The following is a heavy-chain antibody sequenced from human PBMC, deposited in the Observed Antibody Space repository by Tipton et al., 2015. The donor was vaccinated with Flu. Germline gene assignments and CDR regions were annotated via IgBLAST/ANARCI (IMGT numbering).Heavy chain of an antibody. CDR3: ARRDYRNYVSEPKNWFDP. D-gene: IGHD4-11*01. Sequence: TLSLTCTVSGYSITSGYYWGWIRQPPGQGLEWIGNIHRTGSSYRNLSLESRVIMSVDTSKNQFSLKLGSVTAADTADDYLARRDYRNYVSEPKNWFDPWGQGVLVTGSS. CDR1: GYSITSGYY. V-gene: IGHV4-38-2*02. J-gene: IGHJ5*02. CDR2: IHRTGSS.